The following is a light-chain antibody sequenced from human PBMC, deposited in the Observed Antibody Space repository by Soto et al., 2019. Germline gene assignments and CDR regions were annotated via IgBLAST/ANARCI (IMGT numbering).Light chain of an antibody. CDR3: QQSYSTPRFT. CDR2: AAS. J-gene: IGKJ3*01. V-gene: IGKV1-39*01. Sequence: IHMTQSPSSLSASVGDRVTLTCRASQSISSYLNWYQQKPGKAPKLLIYAASSLQSGVPSRFSGSGSGTDFTLTISSLQPEDFATYYCQQSYSTPRFTFGPGTKVDIK. CDR1: QSISSY.